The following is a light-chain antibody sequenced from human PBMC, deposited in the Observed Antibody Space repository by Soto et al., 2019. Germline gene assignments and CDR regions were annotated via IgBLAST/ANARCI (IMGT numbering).Light chain of an antibody. J-gene: IGKJ1*01. V-gene: IGKV1-27*01. CDR1: QGIGYN. CDR3: QKYVSVPWS. Sequence: DIQMTQSPTSLSASVGDRVTITCRASQGIGYNLAWYQQKPGKVPKVLIYTASTLHSGVPSRFSGSGSGTEFTLTLNSLQPEDVATYFCQKYVSVPWSFGQGTRVEI. CDR2: TAS.